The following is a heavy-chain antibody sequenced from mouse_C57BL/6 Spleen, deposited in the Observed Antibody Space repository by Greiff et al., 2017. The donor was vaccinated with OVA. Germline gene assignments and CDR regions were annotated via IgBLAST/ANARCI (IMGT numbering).Heavy chain of an antibody. D-gene: IGHD2-5*01. J-gene: IGHJ4*01. CDR2: IDPSDSYT. V-gene: IGHV1-50*01. Sequence: QVQLQQPGAELVKPGASVKLSCKASGYTFTSYWMQWVKQRPGQGLEWIGEIDPSDSYTNYNQKFKGKATLTVDTSSSTAYMQLSSLTSEDSAVYYCARRYYNNNHDYYAMDYWGQGTSVTVSS. CDR1: GYTFTSYW. CDR3: ARRYYNNNHDYYAMDY.